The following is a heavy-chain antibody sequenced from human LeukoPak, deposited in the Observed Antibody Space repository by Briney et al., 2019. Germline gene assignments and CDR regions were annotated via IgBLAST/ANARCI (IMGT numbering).Heavy chain of an antibody. CDR3: ARSLSVGAPYYFDS. CDR1: GYTFTSYG. Sequence: ASVKVSCKASGYTFTSYGIRWVRQAPGQGLQWMGWISAYNGNTKYAQSLQGRGTMTTDTPTSTAYMELRSLRSDDTAVYYCARSLSVGAPYYFDSWGQGTLVTVSS. CDR2: ISAYNGNT. D-gene: IGHD1-26*01. J-gene: IGHJ4*02. V-gene: IGHV1-18*01.